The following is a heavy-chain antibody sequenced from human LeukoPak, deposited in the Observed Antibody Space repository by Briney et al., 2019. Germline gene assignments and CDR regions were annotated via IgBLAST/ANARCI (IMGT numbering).Heavy chain of an antibody. CDR1: GYTFTSYG. CDR3: ARTYYYDSSGYGWQDYYYMDV. D-gene: IGHD3-22*01. J-gene: IGHJ6*03. CDR2: ISAYNGNT. V-gene: IGHV1-18*01. Sequence: ASVKVSCKASGYTFTSYGISWVRQAPGQGLEWMGWISAYNGNTNYAQKLQGRVTMTTDTSTSTAYMELRSLRSDDTAVYYCARTYYYDSSGYGWQDYYYMDVWGKGTTVTVSS.